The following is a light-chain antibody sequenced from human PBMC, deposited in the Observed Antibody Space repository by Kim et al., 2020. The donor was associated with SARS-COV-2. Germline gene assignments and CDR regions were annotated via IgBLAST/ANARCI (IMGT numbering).Light chain of an antibody. Sequence: QSALTQPASVSGSPGQSITISCTGASTDVRSSNLISWYQQHPDKAPKLMIYDAVKRPSGISNRFSGSKSGNTASLTISGLQAEDEADYSCCSYVTGGTWVFGGGTKL. CDR3: CSYVTGGTWV. J-gene: IGLJ3*02. V-gene: IGLV2-23*01. CDR2: DAV. CDR1: STDVRSSNL.